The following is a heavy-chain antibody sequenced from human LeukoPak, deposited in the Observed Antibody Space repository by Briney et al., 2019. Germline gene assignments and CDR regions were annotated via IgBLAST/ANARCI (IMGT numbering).Heavy chain of an antibody. Sequence: PSETLSLTCTVSVGSISSGDYYWSWIRQPPGKVLEWIGYFYYSGSTYYNPSLKSRDTISVDTSKTQVSLKLSSVTAADTAVYYCARVLTVSYYYYMYVWGKGTTVTVSS. CDR2: FYYSGST. CDR1: VGSISSGDYY. CDR3: ARVLTVSYYYYMYV. D-gene: IGHD4-17*01. J-gene: IGHJ6*03. V-gene: IGHV4-30-4*08.